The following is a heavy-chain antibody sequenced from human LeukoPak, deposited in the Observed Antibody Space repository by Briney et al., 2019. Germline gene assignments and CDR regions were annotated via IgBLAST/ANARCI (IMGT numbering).Heavy chain of an antibody. CDR2: ISYDGSNK. CDR1: GFTFSSYA. D-gene: IGHD3-3*01. J-gene: IGHJ6*03. Sequence: GGSLRLSCAASGFTFSSYAMHWVRQAPGKGLEWVAVISYDGSNKYYADSVKGRFTISRDNSKNTLYLQMNSLRAEDTAVYYCASSPITIFGVVQLTSYYMDVWGKGTTVTVSS. V-gene: IGHV3-30*04. CDR3: ASSPITIFGVVQLTSYYMDV.